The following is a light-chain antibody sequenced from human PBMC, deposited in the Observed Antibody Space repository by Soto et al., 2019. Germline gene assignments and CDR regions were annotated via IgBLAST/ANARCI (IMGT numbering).Light chain of an antibody. V-gene: IGKV1-17*01. Sequence: DIQMTQSPSSLSASVGDRVTITCRASQGIRNELGWYQQKPGRAPKRLIYGVSNLQSGVPSRFSGSASGTEFTLTISSLQPEDSATYYCLLHNTYPWTFGQGTKVEVK. CDR3: LLHNTYPWT. CDR2: GVS. J-gene: IGKJ1*01. CDR1: QGIRNE.